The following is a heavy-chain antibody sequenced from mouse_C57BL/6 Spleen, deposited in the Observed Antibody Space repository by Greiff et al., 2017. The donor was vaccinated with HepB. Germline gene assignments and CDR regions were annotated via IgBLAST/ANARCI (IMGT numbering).Heavy chain of an antibody. D-gene: IGHD2-3*01. CDR1: GYTFTSYW. CDR2: IDPSDSET. V-gene: IGHV1-52*01. J-gene: IGHJ2*01. CDR3: ARWGWLPNFDY. Sequence: VQLQQSGAELVRPGSSVKLSCKASGYTFTSYWMHWVKQRPIQGLEWIGNIDPSDSETHYNQKFKDKATLTVEKSSSTAYMQLSSLTSEDSAVYYCARWGWLPNFDYWGQGTTLTVSS.